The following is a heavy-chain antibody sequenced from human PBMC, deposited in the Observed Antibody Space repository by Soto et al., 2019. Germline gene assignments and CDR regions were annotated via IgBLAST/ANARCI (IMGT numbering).Heavy chain of an antibody. CDR2: LIPVFGSP. V-gene: IGHV1-69*01. Sequence: QVQLVQSGAEVKKPGSSVTVSCKTSGGTFSKDAIDWVRQAPGQGLEWMGLLIPVFGSPIYAQKFQGRIRITAEESTSPAFMGLSSLRSEDTAVYYCARVLGYTFEPGKTRYYAMDVWGQGTTVSVSS. CDR1: GGTFSKDA. CDR3: ARVLGYTFEPGKTRYYAMDV. D-gene: IGHD5-18*01. J-gene: IGHJ6*02.